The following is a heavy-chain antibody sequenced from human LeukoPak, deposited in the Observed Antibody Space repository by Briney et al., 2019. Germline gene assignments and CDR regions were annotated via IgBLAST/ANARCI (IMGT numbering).Heavy chain of an antibody. CDR2: ISAYNGNT. V-gene: IGHV1-18*01. D-gene: IGHD3-3*01. CDR1: GYTFTSYG. J-gene: IGHJ4*02. CDR3: ARVGGTYYDFWSGYYTMGDFDY. Sequence: GASVKLSCKASGYTFTSYGISWVRQAPGQGLEWMGWISAYNGNTNYAQKLQGRVTMTTDTSTSTAYMELRSLRSDDTAVYYCARVGGTYYDFWSGYYTMGDFDYWGQGTLVTVSS.